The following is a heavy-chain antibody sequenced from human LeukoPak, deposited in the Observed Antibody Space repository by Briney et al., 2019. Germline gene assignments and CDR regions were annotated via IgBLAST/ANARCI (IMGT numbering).Heavy chain of an antibody. CDR3: ARLDSSSWYAGSNAN. D-gene: IGHD6-13*01. CDR2: INHSGST. Sequence: PSETLSLTCAVYGGSFSDYYWSWIRQPPGEGLEWIGEINHSGSTNYNPSLKSRVTISVDTSKNQFSLKLSSVTAADTAVYYCARLDSSSWYAGSNANWGQGTLVTVSS. V-gene: IGHV4-34*01. J-gene: IGHJ4*02. CDR1: GGSFSDYY.